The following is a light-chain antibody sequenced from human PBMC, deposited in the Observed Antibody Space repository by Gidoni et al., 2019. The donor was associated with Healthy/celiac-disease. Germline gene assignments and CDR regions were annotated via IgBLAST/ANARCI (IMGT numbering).Light chain of an antibody. V-gene: IGKV1-39*01. J-gene: IGKJ2*01. CDR3: QQSYSTPYT. CDR2: AAS. CDR1: QSISSY. Sequence: IHMTQSPSSLSASVGDRVTITCRASQSISSYFNWYQQKPGKAPKLLIYAASSLQSGVPSRFSGSGSGTDFTLTISSLQPEDFATYYCQQSYSTPYTFGQGTKLEIK.